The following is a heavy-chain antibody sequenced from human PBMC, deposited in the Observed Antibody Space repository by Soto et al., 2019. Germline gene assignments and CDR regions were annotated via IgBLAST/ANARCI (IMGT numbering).Heavy chain of an antibody. V-gene: IGHV6-1*01. J-gene: IGHJ5*02. D-gene: IGHD5-12*01. CDR2: TYFRSKWYN. CDR1: GDSVSSNTAS. Sequence: SQTLSLTCAISGDSVSSNTASWNWIRQSPSRGLEWLGRTYFRSKWYNDYAVSVKSRIIINPDTSNNQFPLQLNSVTPEDTAVYFCAKGDNLGPKTGYAFDPWGQGIMVTDSS. CDR3: AKGDNLGPKTGYAFDP.